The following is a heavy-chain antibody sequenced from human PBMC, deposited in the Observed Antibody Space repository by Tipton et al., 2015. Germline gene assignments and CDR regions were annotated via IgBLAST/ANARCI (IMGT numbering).Heavy chain of an antibody. Sequence: SRVTISLDKSKNQFALKLSSVTAADTAVYYCARKSGWYDNWGQGTLVTVSS. J-gene: IGHJ5*02. D-gene: IGHD3-3*01. CDR3: ARKSGWYDN. V-gene: IGHV4-4*02.